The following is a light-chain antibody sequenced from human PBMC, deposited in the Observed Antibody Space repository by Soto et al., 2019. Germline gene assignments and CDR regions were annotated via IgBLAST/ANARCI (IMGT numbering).Light chain of an antibody. V-gene: IGKV3D-20*02. CDR2: AAS. CDR1: QSVSSSY. CDR3: QQRTDRPPWT. Sequence: EIVLTQSPGTLSLSPGERATLSCRASQSVSSSYLVWHQQKPGQAPRLLIYAASRRATGIPDRFSGSGSGTDFTLTISRLEPEDFAVYYCQQRTDRPPWTFGQGTKVDIK. J-gene: IGKJ1*01.